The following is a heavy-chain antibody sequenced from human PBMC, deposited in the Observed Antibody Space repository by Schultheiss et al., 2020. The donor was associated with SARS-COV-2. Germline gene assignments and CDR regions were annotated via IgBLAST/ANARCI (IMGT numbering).Heavy chain of an antibody. CDR1: GGTFSSYA. Sequence: SVKVSCKASGGTFSSYAITWVRQAPGQGLEWMGGIIPIFGTAKYAQKFQGRVAITADESTSTAYMEVSSLKSEDTAVYYCARDDVQYQLLFGAFDIWGQGTMVTVSS. J-gene: IGHJ3*02. CDR3: ARDDVQYQLLFGAFDI. V-gene: IGHV1-69*13. D-gene: IGHD2-2*01. CDR2: IIPIFGTA.